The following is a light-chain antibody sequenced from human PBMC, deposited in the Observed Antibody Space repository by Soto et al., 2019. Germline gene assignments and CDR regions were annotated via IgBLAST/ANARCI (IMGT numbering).Light chain of an antibody. Sequence: QSALTQPASVSGSPGQSITISCTGTSSDVGGYKFVSWYQQHPGTAPKLMIYEVSNRPSGVSSRFSGSKSGNTASLTISGLQAVDEADYFCGSYTGSIYVFGNGTKVTVL. CDR2: EVS. J-gene: IGLJ1*01. V-gene: IGLV2-14*01. CDR1: SSDVGGYKF. CDR3: GSYTGSIYV.